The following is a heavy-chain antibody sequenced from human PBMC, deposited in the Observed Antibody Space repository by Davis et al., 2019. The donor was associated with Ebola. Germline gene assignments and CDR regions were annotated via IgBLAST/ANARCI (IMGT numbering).Heavy chain of an antibody. CDR1: GGTFSSYA. J-gene: IGHJ6*02. CDR3: ASRGSSGWYYYYGMDV. Sequence: SVKVSCKASGGTFSSYAISWVRQAPGQGLEWMGGIIPIFGTANYAQKFQGRVTMTRNTSISTAYMELSSLRSEDTAVYYCASRGSSGWYYYYGMDVWGQGTTVTVSS. D-gene: IGHD6-19*01. CDR2: IIPIFGTA. V-gene: IGHV1-69*05.